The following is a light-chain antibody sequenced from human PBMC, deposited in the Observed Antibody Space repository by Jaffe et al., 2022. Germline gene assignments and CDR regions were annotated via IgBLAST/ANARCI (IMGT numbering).Light chain of an antibody. CDR1: QSVFSRSNNKNY. CDR3: QQYYGSPPT. V-gene: IGKV4-1*01. Sequence: DIVMTQSPDSLAVSLGERATINCKSSQSVFSRSNNKNYLAWYQQTPGQPPKLLISWASTRESGVPDRFSGSGSGTDFTLTISTLRAEDVAIYYCQQYYGSPPTFGPGAMVHI. J-gene: IGKJ3*01. CDR2: WAS.